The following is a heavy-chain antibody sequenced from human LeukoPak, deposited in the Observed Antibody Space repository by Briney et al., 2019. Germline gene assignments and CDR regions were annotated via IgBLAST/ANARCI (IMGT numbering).Heavy chain of an antibody. CDR1: GGSISSDNW. CDR3: ARVPYSSGRLYYYYGMDV. J-gene: IGHJ6*02. V-gene: IGHV4-4*02. CDR2: IHHSGGT. D-gene: IGHD6-19*01. Sequence: SGTLSLTCIVSGGSISSDNWWSWVRQPPGKGLEWIGEIHHSGGTNYNPSLKSRVTISVDKSKNQFFLNLSSVTAADTAVYYCARVPYSSGRLYYYYGMDVWGQGTTVTVSS.